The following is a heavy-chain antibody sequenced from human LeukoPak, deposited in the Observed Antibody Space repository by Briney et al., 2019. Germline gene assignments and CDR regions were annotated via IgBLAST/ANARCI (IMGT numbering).Heavy chain of an antibody. V-gene: IGHV4-59*08. D-gene: IGHD2-15*01. J-gene: IGHJ4*02. CDR1: GGSISNYY. CDR3: ARHECGGSCYPEDY. CDR2: IYYTGNT. Sequence: PSETLSLTCTVSGGSISNYYWSWIRQSPGKGLEWIGYIYYTGNTNYNPSLESRVIISVDTSKNQFSLKLSSVTAADSAVYYCARHECGGSCYPEDYWGQGTLVTVSS.